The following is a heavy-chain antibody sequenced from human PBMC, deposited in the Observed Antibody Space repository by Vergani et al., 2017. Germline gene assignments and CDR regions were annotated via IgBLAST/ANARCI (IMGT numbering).Heavy chain of an antibody. D-gene: IGHD5-18*01. J-gene: IGHJ6*02. Sequence: HVQLQESGPGLVKPSETLSLTCAVSGYSISSGYYWGWIRQPPGKGLEWIGSIYHSGSTYYNPSLKSRVTISVDTSKNQFSLKLSSVTAADTAVYYCARYLKRGYSYAHYYGMDVWGQGP. CDR1: GYSISSGYY. CDR3: ARYLKRGYSYAHYYGMDV. CDR2: IYHSGST. V-gene: IGHV4-38-2*01.